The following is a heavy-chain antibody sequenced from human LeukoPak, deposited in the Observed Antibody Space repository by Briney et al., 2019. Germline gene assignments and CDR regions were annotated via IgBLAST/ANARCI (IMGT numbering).Heavy chain of an antibody. CDR1: GYTLTELS. Sequence: ASVKVSCKVSGYTLTELSMHWVRQAPGKGLEWMGGFDPEDGETIYAQKFQGRVTMTEDTSTDTAYMELSSLRSEDTAVYYCATSRYCSSTSCYFSRLFYRDYMDVWGKGTTVTVS. V-gene: IGHV1-24*01. J-gene: IGHJ6*03. CDR2: FDPEDGET. D-gene: IGHD2-2*01. CDR3: ATSRYCSSTSCYFSRLFYRDYMDV.